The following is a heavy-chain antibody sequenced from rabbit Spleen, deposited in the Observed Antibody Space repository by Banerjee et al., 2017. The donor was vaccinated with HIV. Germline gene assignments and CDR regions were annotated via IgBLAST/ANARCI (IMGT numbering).Heavy chain of an antibody. V-gene: IGHV1S45*01. CDR2: INAVTGKA. D-gene: IGHD5-1*01. J-gene: IGHJ4*01. Sequence: QEQLEESGGGLVKPEGSLTLTCKASGFSFSNKAVMCWVRQAPGKGLEWIACINAVTGKAVYASWAKGRFTFSKTSSTTVTLQMTSLTAADTATYFCARDLVGVIGWNFAWWGQGTLVTVS. CDR3: ARDLVGVIGWNFAW. CDR1: GFSFSNKAV.